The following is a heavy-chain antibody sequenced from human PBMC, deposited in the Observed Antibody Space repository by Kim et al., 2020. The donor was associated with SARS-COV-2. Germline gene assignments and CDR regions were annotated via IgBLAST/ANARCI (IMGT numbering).Heavy chain of an antibody. CDR3: ARDRRLGELSLPHY. Sequence: GGSLRLSCAASGFTFSSYAMHWVRQAPGKGLEYVSAISSNGGSTYYANSVKGRFTISRDNSKNTLYLQMGSLRAEDMAVYYCARDRRLGELSLPHYWGQGTLVTVSS. V-gene: IGHV3-64*01. D-gene: IGHD3-16*02. CDR2: ISSNGGST. J-gene: IGHJ4*02. CDR1: GFTFSSYA.